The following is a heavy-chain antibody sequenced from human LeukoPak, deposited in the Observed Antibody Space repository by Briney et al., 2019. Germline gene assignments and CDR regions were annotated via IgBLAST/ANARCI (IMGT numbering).Heavy chain of an antibody. Sequence: SETLSLTCTVSGGSISTYYWSWFRQPPGKGLEWIGYIYYSGYTNYIPSLKSRVTISLDTSKNQFSLSLSSVTAADTAVYYCATNTGTVFDNWGQGALVTVSS. CDR3: ATNTGTVFDN. CDR1: GGSISTYY. D-gene: IGHD7-27*01. J-gene: IGHJ4*02. V-gene: IGHV4-59*01. CDR2: IYYSGYT.